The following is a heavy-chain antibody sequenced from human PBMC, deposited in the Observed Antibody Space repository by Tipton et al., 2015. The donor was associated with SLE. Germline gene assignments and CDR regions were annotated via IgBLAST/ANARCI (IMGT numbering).Heavy chain of an antibody. CDR1: GYTFSSYG. Sequence: QVQLVQSGAEMKKPGASVKVSCKASGYTFSSYGISWVRQAPGQGLEWMGWISAYNGNTNYAQKLQGRVTMTTDTSTRTAYMELRSLRSDDTAVYYCARGTPYGDYDPGLDYWGQGTLVTVSS. V-gene: IGHV1-18*01. D-gene: IGHD4-17*01. J-gene: IGHJ4*02. CDR3: ARGTPYGDYDPGLDY. CDR2: ISAYNGNT.